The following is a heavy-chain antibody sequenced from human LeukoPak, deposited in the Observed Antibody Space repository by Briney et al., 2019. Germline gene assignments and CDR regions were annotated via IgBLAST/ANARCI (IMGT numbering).Heavy chain of an antibody. Sequence: GGSLRLSCAASGFTFSSYEMNWVRQAPGKGLEWVANIKEDGSEKYYVDSVKGRFTISRDNAKNSLYLQMNSLRAEDTAVYYCARERNKIDYWGQGTLVTVSS. D-gene: IGHD2/OR15-2a*01. J-gene: IGHJ4*02. CDR3: ARERNKIDY. V-gene: IGHV3-7*01. CDR2: IKEDGSEK. CDR1: GFTFSSYE.